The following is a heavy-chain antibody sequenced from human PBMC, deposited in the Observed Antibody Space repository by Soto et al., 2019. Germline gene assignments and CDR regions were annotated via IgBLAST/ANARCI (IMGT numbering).Heavy chain of an antibody. CDR1: GFTFSTYT. D-gene: IGHD1-26*01. CDR2: INGRGNYI. Sequence: EVQVVESGGDLVKPGGSLRLSCASSGFTFSTYTMNWVRQAPGKGLEWVSSINGRGNYIYYAESVKGRFTISRDNAKNSLYLQMDGLRAEDTALYYCVREDGKVGTNSAFDYWGLGALVTVSS. V-gene: IGHV3-21*01. J-gene: IGHJ4*02. CDR3: VREDGKVGTNSAFDY.